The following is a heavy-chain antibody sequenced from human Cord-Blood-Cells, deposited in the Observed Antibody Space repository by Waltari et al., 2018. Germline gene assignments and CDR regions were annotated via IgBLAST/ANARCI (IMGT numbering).Heavy chain of an antibody. V-gene: IGHV4-34*01. D-gene: IGHD3-22*01. Sequence: QVQLQQWGAGLLKPSETLSLTCAVYGGSFSGYYWSWIRQPPGKGLEWIGEINHSGSTNYNPSLKSRVTISVDTSKNHFSLKLSSVTAAGTAVYYCARRNYYDSSGSFDPWGQGTLVTVSS. CDR3: ARRNYYDSSGSFDP. CDR1: GGSFSGYY. J-gene: IGHJ5*02. CDR2: INHSGST.